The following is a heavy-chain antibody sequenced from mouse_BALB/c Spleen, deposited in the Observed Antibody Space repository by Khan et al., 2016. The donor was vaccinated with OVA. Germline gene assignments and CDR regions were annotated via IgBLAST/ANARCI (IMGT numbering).Heavy chain of an antibody. Sequence: QIQLVQSGPELKKPGETVKISCKASGYTLTDYGMNWVKQAPGKGLKWMGWINTYTGEAKYADDFKGRFAFSLETSASTDYLQINNLKTEDTATYFCSRSNCNYWFAYWGQGTRVTVSA. CDR3: SRSNCNYWFAY. V-gene: IGHV9-3-1*01. D-gene: IGHD2-1*01. J-gene: IGHJ3*01. CDR2: INTYTGEA. CDR1: GYTLTDYG.